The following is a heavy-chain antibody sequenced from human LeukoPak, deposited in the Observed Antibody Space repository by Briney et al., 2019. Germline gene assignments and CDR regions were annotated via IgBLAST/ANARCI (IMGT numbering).Heavy chain of an antibody. V-gene: IGHV4-4*02. D-gene: IGHD3-22*01. CDR1: GGSISSSNW. CDR2: IYHSGST. J-gene: IGHJ5*02. CDR3: ARHPPSSGYYSWFDP. Sequence: SGTLSLTCAVSGGSISSSNWWSWVRQPPGKGLEWIGEIYHSGSTNYNPSLKSRVTISVDTSKNQFSLKLSSVTAADTAVYYCARHPPSSGYYSWFDPWGQGTLVTVSS.